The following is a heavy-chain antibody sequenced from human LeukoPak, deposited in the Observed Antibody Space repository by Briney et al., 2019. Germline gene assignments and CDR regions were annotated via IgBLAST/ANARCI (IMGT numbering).Heavy chain of an antibody. CDR1: GGSISSYY. J-gene: IGHJ4*02. CDR3: ARGKRAGPQLMDY. CDR2: VYYSGST. Sequence: SETLSLTCTVSGGSISSYYWSWIRQPPGKGLEWIGYVYYSGSTNYNPTLKSRVTISVDTSKNQFSLKLSSVTAAGTAVYYCARGKRAGPQLMDYWGQGTLVTVSS. D-gene: IGHD2-8*01. V-gene: IGHV4-59*01.